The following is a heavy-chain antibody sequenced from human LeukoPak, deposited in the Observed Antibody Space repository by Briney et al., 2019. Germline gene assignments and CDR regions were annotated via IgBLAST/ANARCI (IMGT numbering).Heavy chain of an antibody. CDR2: ISGSGGST. Sequence: GGSLRLSCAASGFTFSSYAMSWVRQAPGKGLEWVSAISGSGGSTYYADSVKGRFIISRDNSKNTLYLQMNSLRAEDTAVYYCAKSTYYYDSSGYYSDYYYGMDVWGQGTTVTVSS. J-gene: IGHJ6*02. CDR3: AKSTYYYDSSGYYSDYYYGMDV. V-gene: IGHV3-23*01. CDR1: GFTFSSYA. D-gene: IGHD3-22*01.